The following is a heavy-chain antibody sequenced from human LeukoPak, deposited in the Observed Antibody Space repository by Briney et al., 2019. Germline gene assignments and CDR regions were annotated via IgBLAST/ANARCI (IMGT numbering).Heavy chain of an antibody. CDR2: IYTSGST. J-gene: IGHJ6*04. Sequence: TSETLSLTCTVSGGSISSYYWSWIRQPAGKGLEWIGRIYTSGSTNYNPSLKSRVTMSVDTSKNQFSLKLSSVTAADTAVYYCARVYGSGSEAFWDVWGKGTTVTVSS. CDR3: ARVYGSGSEAFWDV. V-gene: IGHV4-4*07. CDR1: GGSISSYY. D-gene: IGHD3-10*01.